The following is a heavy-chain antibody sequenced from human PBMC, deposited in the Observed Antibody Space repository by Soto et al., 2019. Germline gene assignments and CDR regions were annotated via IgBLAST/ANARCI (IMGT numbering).Heavy chain of an antibody. CDR2: TYYRSRWYN. D-gene: IGHD1-7*01. V-gene: IGHV6-1*01. CDR3: AGTTSHQWYYMDV. CDR1: GDSVSSNSAA. J-gene: IGHJ6*03. Sequence: QVQLQESGPGLVTPSQTLSLTCAISGDSVSSNSAAWNWIRLSPSRGLEWLARTYYRSRWYNDYAVSVRSRITVTPDTSKNQFSLQLTSVTPEDTAVYYCAGTTSHQWYYMDVWGKVTTVTVSS.